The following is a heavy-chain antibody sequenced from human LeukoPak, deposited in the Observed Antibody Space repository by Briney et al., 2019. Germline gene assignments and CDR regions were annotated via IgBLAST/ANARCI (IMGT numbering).Heavy chain of an antibody. D-gene: IGHD3-10*01. CDR3: AKGFPSYYGRFDH. J-gene: IGHJ4*02. V-gene: IGHV3-23*01. Sequence: PGGSLRLSCAASGFTFASYAMSWVRQAPGKGLEWVSSIGSSGGTTYYADSVKGRFTISRDNSKNTLYLQMNSLRAEDTAVYFCAKGFPSYYGRFDHWGQGTLVTVSS. CDR2: IGSSGGTT. CDR1: GFTFASYA.